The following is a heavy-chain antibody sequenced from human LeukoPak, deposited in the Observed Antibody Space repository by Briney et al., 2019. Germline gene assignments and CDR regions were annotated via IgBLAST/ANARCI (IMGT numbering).Heavy chain of an antibody. CDR2: IYYSGST. D-gene: IGHD3-22*01. J-gene: IGHJ4*02. V-gene: IGHV4-59*01. CDR1: GGSISSYY. Sequence: SETLSLTCIVSGGSISSYYWSWIRQPPGKGLEWIGYIYYSGSTNYNPSLKSRVTISVDTSKNQFSLKLGSVTAADTAVYYCASHNYYDSSGYKDYWGQGTLVTVSS. CDR3: ASHNYYDSSGYKDY.